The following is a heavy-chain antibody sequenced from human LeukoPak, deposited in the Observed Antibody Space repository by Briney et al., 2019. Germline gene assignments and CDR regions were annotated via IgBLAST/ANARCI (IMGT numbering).Heavy chain of an antibody. Sequence: SVKVSCKASGYTFISYAMNWVRQAPGQGLEWMGRIIPILAIANYAQKFQGRVTITADKSTSTAYMELSSLRSEDTAMYYCASRLGIWGQGTLVTVSS. CDR3: ASRLGI. D-gene: IGHD7-27*01. J-gene: IGHJ4*02. CDR2: IIPILAIA. CDR1: GYTFISYA. V-gene: IGHV1-69*04.